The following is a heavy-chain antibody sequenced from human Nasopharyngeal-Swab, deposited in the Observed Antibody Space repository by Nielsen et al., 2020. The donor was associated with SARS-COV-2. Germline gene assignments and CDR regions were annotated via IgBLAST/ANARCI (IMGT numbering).Heavy chain of an antibody. D-gene: IGHD6-13*01. CDR3: ARGQKGEQQLDPPLKPNNWFDP. Sequence: RQAPGKGLEWIGEINHSGSTNYNPSLKSRVTISVDTSKNQFSLKLSSVTAADTAVYYCARGQKGEQQLDPPLKPNNWFDPWGQGTLVTVSS. CDR2: INHSGST. V-gene: IGHV4-34*01. J-gene: IGHJ5*02.